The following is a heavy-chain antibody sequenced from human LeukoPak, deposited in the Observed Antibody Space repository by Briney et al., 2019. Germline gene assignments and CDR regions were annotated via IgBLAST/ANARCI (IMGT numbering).Heavy chain of an antibody. J-gene: IGHJ4*02. CDR1: GFTFSTYD. V-gene: IGHV4-59*04. D-gene: IGHD3-10*01. CDR2: IYYSGST. Sequence: GSLRLSCAASGFTFSTYDMNWVRQAPGKGLEWIGNIYYSGSTHYNPSLKSRVTISVDTAKNQFSLRLSSVTAADTAVYYCARQYITMVGTGQGYWGQGTLVTVSS. CDR3: ARQYITMVGTGQGY.